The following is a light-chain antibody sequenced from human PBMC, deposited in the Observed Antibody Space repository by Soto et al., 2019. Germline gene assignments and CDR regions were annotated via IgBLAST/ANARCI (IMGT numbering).Light chain of an antibody. Sequence: ENVLTQSPGTLSLSQGERATLSCRASQSVSSNYLAWYQQKPGQAPRLLIYGASNRATGIPDRFSGSGSGTDYTLTISRLEPEDFAVYYCQQYSSSPWTFGQGTKVDI. V-gene: IGKV3-20*01. CDR2: GAS. CDR1: QSVSSNY. J-gene: IGKJ1*01. CDR3: QQYSSSPWT.